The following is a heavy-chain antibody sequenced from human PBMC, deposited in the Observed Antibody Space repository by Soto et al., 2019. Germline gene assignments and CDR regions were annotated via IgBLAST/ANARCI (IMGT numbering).Heavy chain of an antibody. CDR1: GVTFSCYG. D-gene: IGHD6-19*01. CDR2: ISYDGSNK. Sequence: SLRLSCAASGVTFSCYGMHWVRQATGKGLEWVAVISYDGSNKYYADSVKGRFTISRDNSKNTLYLQMNSLRAEDTAVYYCAKRTLGYSSGSDYFDYWGQGTLVTVSS. J-gene: IGHJ4*02. V-gene: IGHV3-30*18. CDR3: AKRTLGYSSGSDYFDY.